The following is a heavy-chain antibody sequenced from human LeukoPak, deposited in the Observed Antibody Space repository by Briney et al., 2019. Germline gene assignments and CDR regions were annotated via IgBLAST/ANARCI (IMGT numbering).Heavy chain of an antibody. CDR3: ARGSGWYYY. CDR2: IYYSGST. J-gene: IGHJ4*02. Sequence: KPSETLSLTCTVSGGSISSYYWSWIRQPPGKGLEWIGYIYYSGSTNYNPSPKSRVTISVDTSKNQFSLKLSSVTAADTAVYYCARGSGWYYYWGQGTLVTVSS. V-gene: IGHV4-59*01. CDR1: GGSISSYY. D-gene: IGHD6-19*01.